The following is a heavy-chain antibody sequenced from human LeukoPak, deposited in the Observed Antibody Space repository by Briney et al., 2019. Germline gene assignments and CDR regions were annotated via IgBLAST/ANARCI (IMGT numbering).Heavy chain of an antibody. J-gene: IGHJ3*02. CDR3: ARHHLVAGTGAFDI. D-gene: IGHD6-19*01. Sequence: NTSETLSLTCTVSGGSISSSSYYWGWIRQPPGKGLEWIGSIYYSGSTYYNPSLKSRVTISVDTSKNQFSLKLSSVTAADTAVYYRARHHLVAGTGAFDIWGQGTMVTVSA. CDR1: GGSISSSSYY. CDR2: IYYSGST. V-gene: IGHV4-39*01.